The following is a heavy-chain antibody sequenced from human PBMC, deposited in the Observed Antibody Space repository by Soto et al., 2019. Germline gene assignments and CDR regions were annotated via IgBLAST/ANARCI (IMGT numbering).Heavy chain of an antibody. D-gene: IGHD1-26*01. CDR3: ARLVSAAANDY. CDR2: IKQDETEK. Sequence: EVQLVESGGGLVQPGGSLRLSCAASGFTFSSYWMSWVRQAPGKGLEWVANIKQDETEKYYVDSVKGRFTISRDNAKNSLYLQMASLGAEDTAVYYCARLVSAAANDYWGQGTLVTVSS. V-gene: IGHV3-7*04. CDR1: GFTFSSYW. J-gene: IGHJ4*02.